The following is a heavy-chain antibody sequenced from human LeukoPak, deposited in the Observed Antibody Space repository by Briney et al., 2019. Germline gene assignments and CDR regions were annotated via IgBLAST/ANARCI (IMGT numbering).Heavy chain of an antibody. CDR2: ISSSSSTI. D-gene: IGHD1-26*01. CDR3: ARDYPHTRIVGAHFDY. V-gene: IGHV3-48*01. J-gene: IGHJ4*02. CDR1: GFTFSSYS. Sequence: GGSLRLSCAASGFTFSSYSMNWVRQAPGKGLEWVSYISSSSSTIYYADSVKGRFTISRDNAKNSLYLQMNSLRAEDTAVYYCARDYPHTRIVGAHFDYWGQGTLVTVSS.